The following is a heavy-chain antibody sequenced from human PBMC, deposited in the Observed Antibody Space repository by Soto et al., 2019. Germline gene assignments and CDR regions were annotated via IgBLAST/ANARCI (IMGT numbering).Heavy chain of an antibody. CDR2: TIPTFGAG. J-gene: IGHJ4*02. V-gene: IGHV1-69*06. D-gene: IGHD5-12*01. CDR1: GGTFSSNP. Sequence: GASVKVSCKASGGTFSSNPISWMRQAPGQGLEWVGGTIPTFGAGSYAQRFQGRVTITADKSTNTAYMELSHLRPEDTAVYYCARRQSNGYNRYFDSWGQGTLVTVSS. CDR3: ARRQSNGYNRYFDS.